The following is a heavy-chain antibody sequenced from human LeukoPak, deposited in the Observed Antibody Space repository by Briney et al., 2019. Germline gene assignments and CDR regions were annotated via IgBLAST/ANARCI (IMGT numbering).Heavy chain of an antibody. CDR2: IYPGDSDT. D-gene: IGHD6-19*01. Sequence: RGESLKISCKGSGYSFTTYWIGWVRQMPGEGLEWMGNIYPGDSDTRFSPSFQGQVTISADKSISTAYLQWSSLKASDTAMYYRARRQDQWDAFDIWGRGTMVTVSS. CDR1: GYSFTTYW. V-gene: IGHV5-51*01. CDR3: ARRQDQWDAFDI. J-gene: IGHJ3*02.